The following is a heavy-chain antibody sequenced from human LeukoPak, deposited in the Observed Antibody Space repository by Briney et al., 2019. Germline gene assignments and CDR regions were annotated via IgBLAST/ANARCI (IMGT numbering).Heavy chain of an antibody. V-gene: IGHV1-2*02. J-gene: IGHJ5*02. D-gene: IGHD4-17*01. CDR3: AREGATVTTGWFDP. Sequence: ASVKVSCKASGYTFTDYYMHWVRQAPGQGLEWMGWINPNSGGTNYAQKFQGRVTMTRDTSISTAYMELSRLRSDDTAVYYCAREGATVTTGWFDPWGQGTLVTVSS. CDR2: INPNSGGT. CDR1: GYTFTDYY.